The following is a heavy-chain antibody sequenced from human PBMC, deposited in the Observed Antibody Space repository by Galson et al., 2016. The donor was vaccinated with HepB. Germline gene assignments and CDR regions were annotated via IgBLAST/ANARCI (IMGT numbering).Heavy chain of an antibody. CDR3: ARQNPPTRFRELLGTFDI. CDR2: IFPGDSDT. D-gene: IGHD3-10*01. Sequence: QSGAEVKKPGESLKISCKGSGYKFSNYWIGWVRQMPGKGLEWVGIIFPGDSDTRYSPSFEGQVTISADKSISTVYLQWSSLTASDTAMYYCARQNPPTRFRELLGTFDIWGQGTMITVSS. CDR1: GYKFSNYW. V-gene: IGHV5-51*01. J-gene: IGHJ3*02.